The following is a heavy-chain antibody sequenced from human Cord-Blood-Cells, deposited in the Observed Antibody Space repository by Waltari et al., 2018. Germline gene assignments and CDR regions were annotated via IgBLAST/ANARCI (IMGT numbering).Heavy chain of an antibody. Sequence: QVQLQESGPGLVKPSETLSLTCAVSGYSISSGYYWGWIRQPPGKGLEWIGSFYHSGSTYYNPSLKSRVTISVDTSKNQFSLKLSSVTAADTAVYYCARDQHCSSTSCYDAFDIWGQGTMVTVSS. CDR2: FYHSGST. D-gene: IGHD2-2*01. CDR3: ARDQHCSSTSCYDAFDI. CDR1: GYSISSGYY. V-gene: IGHV4-38-2*02. J-gene: IGHJ3*02.